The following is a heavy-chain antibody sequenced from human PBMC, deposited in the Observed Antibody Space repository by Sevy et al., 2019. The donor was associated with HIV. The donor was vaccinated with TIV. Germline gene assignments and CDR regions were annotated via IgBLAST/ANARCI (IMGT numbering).Heavy chain of an antibody. CDR2: ISGDSGHT. J-gene: IGHJ6*02. Sequence: GGSLRLSCAATGFSLNDYYMTWIRQAPGKGLEWVSYISGDSGHTNYAESVKGRFTISRDNTKNFVYLQMDGLRAEDTATYDCARDGNSGYCLNYYYYGMDVWGQGTTVTVSS. CDR1: GFSLNDYY. CDR3: ARDGNSGYCLNYYYYGMDV. D-gene: IGHD3-22*01. V-gene: IGHV3-11*06.